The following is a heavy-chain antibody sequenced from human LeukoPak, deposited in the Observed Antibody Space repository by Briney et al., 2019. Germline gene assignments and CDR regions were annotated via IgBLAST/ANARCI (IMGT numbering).Heavy chain of an antibody. V-gene: IGHV3-23*01. CDR1: GFTFSSYA. J-gene: IGHJ4*02. CDR2: ISGSGGST. CDR3: AKEQNTYSSSPPDY. D-gene: IGHD6-13*01. Sequence: GGSLRLSCAASGFTFSSYAMSWVRQAPGKGLEWVSVISGSGGSTYYADSVRGRFTISRDNSKNTLYLQMNSLRAEDTAVYYCAKEQNTYSSSPPDYWGQGTLVTVSS.